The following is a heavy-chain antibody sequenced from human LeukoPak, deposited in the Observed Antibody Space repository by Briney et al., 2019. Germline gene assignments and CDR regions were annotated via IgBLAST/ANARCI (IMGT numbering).Heavy chain of an antibody. CDR1: GGSISSYY. CDR2: IYYSGST. J-gene: IGHJ4*02. V-gene: IGHV4-59*08. Sequence: SETLSLTCTVSGGSISSYYWSWIRQPPGKGLEWIGYIYYSGSTNYNPSLKSRVTISVDTSKNRFSLKLSSVTAADTAVYYCASSIAAAGSFPPDYWGQGTLVTVSS. D-gene: IGHD6-13*01. CDR3: ASSIAAAGSFPPDY.